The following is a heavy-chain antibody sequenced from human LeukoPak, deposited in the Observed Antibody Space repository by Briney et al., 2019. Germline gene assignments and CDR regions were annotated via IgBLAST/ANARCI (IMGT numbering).Heavy chain of an antibody. CDR1: GFTFSTYA. V-gene: IGHV3-23*01. J-gene: IGHJ4*02. CDR2: ISGSGGST. CDR3: ARDLWNNYFDY. D-gene: IGHD2-21*01. Sequence: GGSLRLSCAASGFTFSTYAMSWVRQAPGKGLEWVSAISGSGGSTYYADSVKGRFTISRDNSKNTLYLQMNSLRAEDTAVYYCARDLWNNYFDYWGQGTLVTVSS.